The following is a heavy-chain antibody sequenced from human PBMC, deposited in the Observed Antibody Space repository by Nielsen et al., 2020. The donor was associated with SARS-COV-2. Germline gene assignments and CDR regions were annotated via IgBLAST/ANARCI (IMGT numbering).Heavy chain of an antibody. CDR1: GFTFSTYW. CDR3: ARGRYASLDQ. J-gene: IGHJ4*02. V-gene: IGHV3-74*01. D-gene: IGHD3-9*01. Sequence: ESLKISCAASGFTFSTYWMHWVRQAPGKGLEWVSRINPDEIGTNYADSVKGRFTISRDNAKNTVYLQMNSLRAEDTAVFYCARGRYASLDQWGQGTLVTVSS. CDR2: INPDEIGT.